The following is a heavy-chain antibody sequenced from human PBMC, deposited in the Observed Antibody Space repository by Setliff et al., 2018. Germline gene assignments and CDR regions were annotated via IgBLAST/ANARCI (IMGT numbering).Heavy chain of an antibody. Sequence: PSETLSLTCTVSGGSISSDTYYWDWIRQPPGKGLEWIGSIFHSGSTYYSPSLKSRVTISVDTSKNQFSLKLSSVTAADTAVYYCARGKIRITMIVVPTGGAFDIWGQGTMVTVSS. J-gene: IGHJ3*02. CDR3: ARGKIRITMIVVPTGGAFDI. D-gene: IGHD3-22*01. CDR2: IFHSGST. CDR1: GGSISSDTYY. V-gene: IGHV4-39*01.